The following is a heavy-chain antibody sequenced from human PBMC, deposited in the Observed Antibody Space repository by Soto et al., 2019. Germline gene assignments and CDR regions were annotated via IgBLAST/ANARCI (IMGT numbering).Heavy chain of an antibody. V-gene: IGHV3-30-3*01. D-gene: IGHD3-22*01. CDR1: GFTFSSYA. CDR3: ARDHDYYDSSGYYYRVGLDYYGMDV. CDR2: ISYDGSNK. Sequence: QVQLVESGGGVVQPGRSLRLSCAASGFTFSSYAMHWVRQAPGKGLEWVAVISYDGSNKYYADSVKGRFTISRDNSKNTLYLQMNSLRAEDTAVYYCARDHDYYDSSGYYYRVGLDYYGMDVWGQGTTVTVSS. J-gene: IGHJ6*02.